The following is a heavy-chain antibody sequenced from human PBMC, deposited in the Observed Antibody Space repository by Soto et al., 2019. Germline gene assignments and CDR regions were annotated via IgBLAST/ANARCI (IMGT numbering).Heavy chain of an antibody. D-gene: IGHD1-1*01. J-gene: IGHJ5*02. Sequence: SETLSLTCTVSGGSISSYYWSWIRQPPGKGLEWIGYIYYSGSTNYNPSLKSRVTISVDTSKNQFSLKLSSVTAADTAVYYCARLGPRRVNWFDPWGQGTLVTVSS. V-gene: IGHV4-59*08. CDR3: ARLGPRRVNWFDP. CDR2: IYYSGST. CDR1: GGSISSYY.